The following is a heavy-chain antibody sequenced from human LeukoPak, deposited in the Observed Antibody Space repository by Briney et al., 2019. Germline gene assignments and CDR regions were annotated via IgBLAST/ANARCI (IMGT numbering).Heavy chain of an antibody. CDR1: GFTFSSYG. CDR3: ARDNYSGSYYRQGFDY. V-gene: IGHV3-30*02. CDR2: IRHDGRNK. D-gene: IGHD1-26*01. J-gene: IGHJ4*02. Sequence: GGSLRLSCAASGFTFSSYGMHWVRQAPGKGLEWVAFIRHDGRNKYYGDSVKGRFTISRDNAKNTLYLQMNSLRAEDTAVYYCARDNYSGSYYRQGFDYWGQGTLVTVSS.